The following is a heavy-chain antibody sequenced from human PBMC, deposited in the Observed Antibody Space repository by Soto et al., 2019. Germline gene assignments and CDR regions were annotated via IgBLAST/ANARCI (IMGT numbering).Heavy chain of an antibody. J-gene: IGHJ5*02. CDR1: GVTFSSYA. CDR2: ISGSGGSR. CDR3: AKFLAGFDP. Sequence: GSLRLPSAAPGVTFSSYAMSRVGQAPGKGLEWVSAISGSGGSRYYADSVKGRFTISRDNSKNTLYLQMNSLRAEDTAVYYCAKFLAGFDPWGQGTLVPVSS. D-gene: IGHD3-3*01. V-gene: IGHV3-23*01.